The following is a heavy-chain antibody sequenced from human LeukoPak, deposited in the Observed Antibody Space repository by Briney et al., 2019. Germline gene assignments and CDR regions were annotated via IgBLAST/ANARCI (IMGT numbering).Heavy chain of an antibody. V-gene: IGHV1-69*13. CDR3: AQVRPPSGSGWYGGDDY. J-gene: IGHJ4*02. Sequence: GASVKVSCKASGGTFISYAISWVRQAPGQGLEWMGGIIPIFGTANYAQKFQGRVTITADESTSTAYMELSSLRSEDTAVYYCAQVRPPSGSGWYGGDDYWGQGILVTVSS. CDR2: IIPIFGTA. CDR1: GGTFISYA. D-gene: IGHD6-19*01.